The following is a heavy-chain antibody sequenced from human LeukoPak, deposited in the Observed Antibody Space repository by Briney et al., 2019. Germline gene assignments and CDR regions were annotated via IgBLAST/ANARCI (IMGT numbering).Heavy chain of an antibody. CDR1: GGSFSGYY. CDR3: ARAPSRTTIFGVAPYYFDY. J-gene: IGHJ4*02. V-gene: IGHV4-34*01. CDR2: INHSGST. D-gene: IGHD3-3*01. Sequence: PSETLSLTCAVYGGSFSGYYWSWIRQPPGKGLEWIGEINHSGSTNYNPSLKSRVTISVDTSKNQFSLKLSSVTTADTAVYYCARAPSRTTIFGVAPYYFDYWGQGTLVTVSS.